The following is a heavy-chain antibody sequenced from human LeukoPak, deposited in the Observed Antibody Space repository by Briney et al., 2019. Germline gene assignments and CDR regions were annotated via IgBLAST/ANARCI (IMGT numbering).Heavy chain of an antibody. D-gene: IGHD1-26*01. J-gene: IGHJ4*02. CDR2: ITPTASI. V-gene: IGHV3-69-1*01. CDR3: ARDGWWELPFDY. Sequence: GGSLRLSCAASGFAFSAYTMNWVRQAPGKGPEWVSSITPTASIYYADSLKGRFTISRDNAKSLVYLQMSSLRAEDTAVYYCARDGWWELPFDYWGQGTLVTVSS. CDR1: GFAFSAYT.